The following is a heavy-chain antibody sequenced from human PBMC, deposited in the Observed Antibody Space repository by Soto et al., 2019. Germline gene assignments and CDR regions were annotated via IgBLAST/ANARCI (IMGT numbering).Heavy chain of an antibody. V-gene: IGHV3-23*01. D-gene: IGHD5-18*01. CDR3: ASFGYSYGSKAFHEALDAFDI. CDR1: GFTFSNSG. CDR2: ISASGGGT. J-gene: IGHJ3*02. Sequence: GWSLRLSCAASGFTFSNSGMSWARQAPGKGLEWVSSISASGGGTYSAESVKGRFTISRDNAKNTVYLQMNSLRAEDTAVYYCASFGYSYGSKAFHEALDAFDIWGQGTMVTVSS.